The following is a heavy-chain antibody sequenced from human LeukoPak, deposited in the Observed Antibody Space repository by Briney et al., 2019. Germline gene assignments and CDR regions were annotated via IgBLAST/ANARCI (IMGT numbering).Heavy chain of an antibody. CDR2: MNPNSDDK. J-gene: IGHJ4*02. Sequence: ASVKVSCKASGYTFTSYDINWVRQATGQGLEWMGWMNPNSDDKTYAPKFQGRVTMTEDTSTDTAYMELSSLRSEDTAVYYCATAYYYGSGSYYEVDYWGQGTLVTVSS. CDR3: ATAYYYGSGSYYEVDY. D-gene: IGHD3-10*01. V-gene: IGHV1-8*01. CDR1: GYTFTSYD.